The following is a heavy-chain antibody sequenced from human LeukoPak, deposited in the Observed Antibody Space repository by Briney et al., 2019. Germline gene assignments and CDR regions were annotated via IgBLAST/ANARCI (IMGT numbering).Heavy chain of an antibody. V-gene: IGHV1-18*04. CDR1: GYTFTGYY. CDR2: ISAYNGNT. J-gene: IGHJ6*02. Sequence: EASVKVSCKASGYTFTGYYMHWVRQAPGQGLEWMGWISAYNGNTNYAQKLQGRVTMTTDTSTSTAYMELRSLRSDDTAVYYCARGYSSGWYPYYYYGMDVWGQGTTVTVSS. D-gene: IGHD6-19*01. CDR3: ARGYSSGWYPYYYYGMDV.